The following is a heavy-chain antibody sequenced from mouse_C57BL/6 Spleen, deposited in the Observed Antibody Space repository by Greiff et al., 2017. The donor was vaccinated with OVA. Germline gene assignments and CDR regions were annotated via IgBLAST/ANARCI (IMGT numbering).Heavy chain of an antibody. V-gene: IGHV1-22*01. CDR1: GYTFTDYN. CDR2: INPNNGGT. J-gene: IGHJ4*01. Sequence: VQLKESGPELVKPGASVKMSCKASGYTFTDYNMHWVKQSHGKSLEWIGYINPNNGGTSYNQKFKGKATLTVNKSSSTAYMELRSLTSEDSAVYYCAIDTTVGYAMDYWGQGTSVTVSS. CDR3: AIDTTVGYAMDY. D-gene: IGHD1-1*01.